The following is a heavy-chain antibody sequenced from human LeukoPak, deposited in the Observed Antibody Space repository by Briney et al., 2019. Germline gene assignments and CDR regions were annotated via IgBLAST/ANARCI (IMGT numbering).Heavy chain of an antibody. Sequence: ASVKVSCKASGYTFTGYYIHWVRQAPGQGLDWMGWINPHSGGTNYAQKFQGGVTMTRDTSITTAYMELSSLRSDDTAVYYCARAGAVVDNWFDPWGQGTLVTVSS. D-gene: IGHD2-15*01. CDR2: INPHSGGT. V-gene: IGHV1-2*02. CDR1: GYTFTGYY. CDR3: ARAGAVVDNWFDP. J-gene: IGHJ5*02.